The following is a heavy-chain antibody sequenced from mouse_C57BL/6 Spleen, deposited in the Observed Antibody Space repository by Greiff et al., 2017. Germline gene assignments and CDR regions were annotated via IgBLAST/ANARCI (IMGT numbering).Heavy chain of an antibody. CDR2: IYPGDGDT. CDR1: GYAFSSSW. Sequence: VQLQQSGPELVKPGASVKISCKASGYAFSSSWMNWVKQRPGKGLEWIGRIYPGDGDTNYNGKFKGKATLTEDKSSSTAYMQLSSLTSEDSAVYFCAREVATEGDFDYWGQGTTLTVSS. V-gene: IGHV1-82*01. CDR3: AREVATEGDFDY. D-gene: IGHD1-1*02. J-gene: IGHJ2*01.